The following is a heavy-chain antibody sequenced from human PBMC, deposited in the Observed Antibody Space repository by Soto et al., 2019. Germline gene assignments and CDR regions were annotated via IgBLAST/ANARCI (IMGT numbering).Heavy chain of an antibody. CDR2: IIPIFGTA. Sequence: GASVKVSCKASGGTFSSYAISWVRQAPGQGLEWMGGIIPIFGTANYAQKFQGRVTITADESTSTAYMELSSLRSEDTAVYYCARDSTTVDTAMVTRYYGMDVWGQGTPVTVSS. CDR3: ARDSTTVDTAMVTRYYGMDV. J-gene: IGHJ6*02. V-gene: IGHV1-69*13. D-gene: IGHD5-18*01. CDR1: GGTFSSYA.